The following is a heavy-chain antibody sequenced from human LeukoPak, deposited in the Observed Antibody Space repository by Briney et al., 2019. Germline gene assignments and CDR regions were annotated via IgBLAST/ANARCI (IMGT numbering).Heavy chain of an antibody. D-gene: IGHD5-24*01. CDR2: ISWNSGSI. V-gene: IGHV3-9*01. Sequence: GGSLRLSCAASGFTFDDYAMHWVRQAPGKGLEWVSGISWNSGSIGYADSVKGRFTISRDNAKNSLYLQMNSLRAEDTALYYCAKDAPYVDMATMVKAYFFDYWGQGTLVTVSS. CDR3: AKDAPYVDMATMVKAYFFDY. CDR1: GFTFDDYA. J-gene: IGHJ4*02.